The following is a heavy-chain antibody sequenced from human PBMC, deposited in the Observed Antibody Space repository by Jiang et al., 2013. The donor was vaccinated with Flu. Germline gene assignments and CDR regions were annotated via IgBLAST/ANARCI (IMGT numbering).Heavy chain of an antibody. V-gene: IGHV3-30-3*01. J-gene: IGHJ4*02. CDR3: ARGVWEITMIVVVIIPNFDY. D-gene: IGHD3-22*01. Sequence: VQLLESGGGVVQPGRSLRLSCAASGFTFSSYAMHWVRQAPGKGLEWVAVISYDGSNKYYADSVKGRFTISRDNSKNTLYLQMNSLRAEDTAVYYCARGVWEITMIVVVIIPNFDYWGQGTLVTV. CDR1: GFTFSSYA. CDR2: ISYDGSNK.